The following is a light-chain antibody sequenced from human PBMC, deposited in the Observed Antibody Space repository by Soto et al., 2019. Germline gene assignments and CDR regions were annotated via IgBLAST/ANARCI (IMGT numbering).Light chain of an antibody. CDR3: SSYTSSSTLV. CDR2: DVS. Sequence: QSALTQPASVSGSPGQSITIPCTGTSSDVGGYNYVSWYQQHPGKAPKLMIYDVSNRPSGVSNRFSGSKSGHTASLTISGLQAEDEADYYCSSYTSSSTLVFGTGTKVTV. J-gene: IGLJ1*01. CDR1: SSDVGGYNY. V-gene: IGLV2-14*01.